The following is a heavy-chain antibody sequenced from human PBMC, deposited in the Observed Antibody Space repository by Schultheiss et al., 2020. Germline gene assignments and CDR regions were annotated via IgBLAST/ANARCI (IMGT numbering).Heavy chain of an antibody. D-gene: IGHD2-15*01. J-gene: IGHJ4*02. CDR1: GGTFSSYA. CDR2: IIPIFGTA. V-gene: IGHV1-69*13. CDR3: ARDGGLRKYDY. Sequence: SVKVSCKASGGTFSSYAISWVRQAPGQGLEWMGGIIPIFGTANYAQKFQGRVTITADESTSTAYMELSRLRSDDTAVYYCARDGGLRKYDYWGQGTLVTVSS.